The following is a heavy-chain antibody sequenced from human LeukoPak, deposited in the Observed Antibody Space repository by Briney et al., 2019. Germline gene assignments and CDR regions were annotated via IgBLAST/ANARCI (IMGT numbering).Heavy chain of an antibody. V-gene: IGHV3-7*01. Sequence: GGSLRLSCAASGFTFSNYWMTWVRQAPGKGLEWVANINRDGSEKYYVDPVKGRFTISRDNAKNSLYLQMNSLSAEDTAVYYCARGGYSSSWFWNYWGQGTLVTVSS. J-gene: IGHJ4*02. CDR3: ARGGYSSSWFWNY. CDR2: INRDGSEK. CDR1: GFTFSNYW. D-gene: IGHD6-13*01.